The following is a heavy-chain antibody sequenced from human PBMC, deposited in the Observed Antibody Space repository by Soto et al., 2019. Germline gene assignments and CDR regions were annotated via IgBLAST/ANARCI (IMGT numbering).Heavy chain of an antibody. CDR1: GFTVTSNY. J-gene: IGHJ6*01. D-gene: IGHD4-17*01. Sequence: EVQLVESGGGLIQPGGSLRLSCVVSGFTVTSNYMSWVRQAPGKGLEWVSVICSGGSTNYADSVKGRFTISRDNTKNTLYLQKNSLRAEDTAVYYCARDAVTTFDYYYTMDLWGQSTRVTVSS. V-gene: IGHV3-53*01. CDR2: ICSGGST. CDR3: ARDAVTTFDYYYTMDL.